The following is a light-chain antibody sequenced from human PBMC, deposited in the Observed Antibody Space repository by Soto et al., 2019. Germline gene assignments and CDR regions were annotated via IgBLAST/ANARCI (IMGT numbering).Light chain of an antibody. CDR1: QSVSSN. CDR3: QQYNNWPR. V-gene: IGKV3-15*01. CDR2: CAS. J-gene: IGKJ1*01. Sequence: EILLSQSPATLSVSPGERAPLSCRARQSVSSNLAWYQQKPGQAPMLLIYCASASAPAIPARFSGSGSGTEFTRFVSSLQSEDFAVYYCQQYNNWPRFGQGTKV.